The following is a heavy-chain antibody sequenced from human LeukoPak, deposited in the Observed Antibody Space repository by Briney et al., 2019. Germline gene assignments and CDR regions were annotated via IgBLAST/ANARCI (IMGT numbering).Heavy chain of an antibody. CDR3: ARDSGTTGEVKFDP. Sequence: SETLSLTCAVYGGSFSGYYWSWIRQPPGKGLEWIGEINHSGSTNYNPSLKSRVTMSVDTSKNRFSLKLSSVTAADTAVYYCARDSGTTGEVKFDPWGQGTLVTVSS. CDR2: INHSGST. D-gene: IGHD3-10*01. J-gene: IGHJ5*02. CDR1: GGSFSGYY. V-gene: IGHV4-34*01.